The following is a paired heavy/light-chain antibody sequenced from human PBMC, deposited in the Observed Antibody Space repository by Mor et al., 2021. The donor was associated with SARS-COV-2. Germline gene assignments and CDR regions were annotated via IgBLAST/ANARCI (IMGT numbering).Light chain of an antibody. Sequence: EIVLTQSPGTLSLSPGERATLSCRASQSVSSSYLAWYQQKPGQAPRLLIYGASSRATGIPDRFSGSGSGTDFTLTISRLEPEDFAVYYCQQYGSSPRRTFGQGTKVEIK. CDR2: GAS. CDR3: QQYGSSPRRT. V-gene: IGKV3-20*01. CDR1: QSVSSSY. J-gene: IGKJ1*01.
Heavy chain of an antibody. CDR1: GFTFSSYS. CDR3: ARDLTLPLGYCSSTSCYYYYGMDV. Sequence: EVQLVESGGGLVKPGGSLRLSCAASGFTFSSYSMNWVRQAPGKGLEWVSSISSSSSYIYYADSVKGRFTISRDNAKNSLYLQMNSLRAEDTAVYYCARDLTLPLGYCSSTSCYYYYGMDVWGQGTTVTVSS. J-gene: IGHJ6*02. D-gene: IGHD2-2*01. V-gene: IGHV3-21*01. CDR2: ISSSSSYI.